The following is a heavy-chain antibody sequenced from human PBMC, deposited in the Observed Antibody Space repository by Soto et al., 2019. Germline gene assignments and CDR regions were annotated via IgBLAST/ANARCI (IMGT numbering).Heavy chain of an antibody. Sequence: QVQLVESGGGVVQPGRSLRLSCAASGFTFSSYAMHWVRQAPGKGLEWVAVISYDGSNKYYADSVKGRFTISRDNSKNTLYLQMNSLRAEDTAVYYCARDQPDSSGYDSRNYFQHWGQGTLVTVSS. CDR1: GFTFSSYA. CDR2: ISYDGSNK. V-gene: IGHV3-30-3*01. CDR3: ARDQPDSSGYDSRNYFQH. D-gene: IGHD3-22*01. J-gene: IGHJ1*01.